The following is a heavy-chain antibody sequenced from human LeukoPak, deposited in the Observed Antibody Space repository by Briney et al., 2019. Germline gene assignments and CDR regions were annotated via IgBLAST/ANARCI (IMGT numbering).Heavy chain of an antibody. CDR2: IKSMNDGGTT. Sequence: PSETLSLTCTVSGGSISSYYWSWIRQPPGKGLEWIGRIKSMNDGGTTDYAAPVKGRFIISRDDSKNTLYLQMNSLTTEDTALYYCTTARSWGQGTLVTVSS. CDR3: TTARS. V-gene: IGHV3-15*01. J-gene: IGHJ4*02. CDR1: GGSISSYY.